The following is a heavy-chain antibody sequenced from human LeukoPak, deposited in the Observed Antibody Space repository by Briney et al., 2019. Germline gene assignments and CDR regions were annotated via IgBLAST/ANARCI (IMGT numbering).Heavy chain of an antibody. CDR1: GFTFSSYA. D-gene: IGHD6-19*01. J-gene: IGHJ4*02. CDR3: AKTGSSGWYYFDY. V-gene: IGHV3-23*01. CDR2: VSGSGGST. Sequence: PWASLRLSCAASGFTFSSYAMSWVRQAPGKGLEWVSTVSGSGGSTYYADSVKGRFTISRDNSKNTLYLQMNSLRADDTAVYYCAKTGSSGWYYFDYWGQGTLVTVSS.